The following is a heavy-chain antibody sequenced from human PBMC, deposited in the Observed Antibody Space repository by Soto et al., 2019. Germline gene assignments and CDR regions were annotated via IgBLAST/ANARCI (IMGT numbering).Heavy chain of an antibody. CDR2: ISAYNGNT. V-gene: IGHV1-18*01. Sequence: KVSCKASGYTFTSYGISWVRQAPGQGLEWMGWISAYNGNTNYAQKLQGRVTMTTDTSTSTAYMELRSLRSDDTAVYYCARVDDFWSGYGWFDPWGQGTLVTVSS. CDR1: GYTFTSYG. D-gene: IGHD3-3*01. J-gene: IGHJ5*02. CDR3: ARVDDFWSGYGWFDP.